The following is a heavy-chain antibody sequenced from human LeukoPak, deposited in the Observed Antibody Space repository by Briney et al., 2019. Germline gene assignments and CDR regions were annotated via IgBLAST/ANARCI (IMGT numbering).Heavy chain of an antibody. CDR3: AKPRGIQLWLQPLFDY. V-gene: IGHV3-9*01. J-gene: IGHJ4*02. D-gene: IGHD5-18*01. CDR2: ISWNSGSI. CDR1: GFTFDDYA. Sequence: GGSLRLSCAASGFTFDDYAMHWVRQAPGKGLEWVSGISWNSGSIGYADSVKGRFTISRDNAKNSLYLQMNSLRAEDTALYYCAKPRGIQLWLQPLFDYWGQGTLVTVSS.